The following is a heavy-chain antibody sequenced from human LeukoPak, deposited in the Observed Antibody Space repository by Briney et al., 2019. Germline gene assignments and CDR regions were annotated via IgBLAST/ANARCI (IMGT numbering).Heavy chain of an antibody. Sequence: GASVKVSCKTSGYTFDIYAMNWVRQAPGQRPEWMGWINAGNGKTKYSQSFQGRATITRDTSARTAYMELSSLRSEDTAVYYCARGVWSSHNKEYFLDYWGQGTPVTVSS. J-gene: IGHJ4*02. CDR3: ARGVWSSHNKEYFLDY. CDR1: GYTFDIYA. D-gene: IGHD2-2*01. CDR2: INAGNGKT. V-gene: IGHV1-3*01.